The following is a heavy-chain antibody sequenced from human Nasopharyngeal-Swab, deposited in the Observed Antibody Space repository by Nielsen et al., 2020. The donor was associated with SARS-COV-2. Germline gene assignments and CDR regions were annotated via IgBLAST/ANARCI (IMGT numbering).Heavy chain of an antibody. Sequence: ASVKVSCKASGYTFTGYYMHWVRQAPGQRREWMGWINAGSGQTRYSQTFQDRVTITRDTSASTVYMELSSLRPEDTAVYYCARERELQSHQYYYYMDVWGKGTTVAVSS. CDR3: ARERELQSHQYYYYMDV. CDR1: GYTFTGYY. V-gene: IGHV1-3*01. D-gene: IGHD2-2*01. J-gene: IGHJ6*03. CDR2: INAGSGQT.